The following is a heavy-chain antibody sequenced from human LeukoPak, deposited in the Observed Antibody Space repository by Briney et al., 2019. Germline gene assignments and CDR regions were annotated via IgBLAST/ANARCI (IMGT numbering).Heavy chain of an antibody. CDR2: INPNSGGT. J-gene: IGHJ4*02. CDR3: ARSYGLGGNYFDY. V-gene: IGHV1-2*02. Sequence: ASVTVSFKASGYTFTVYYMHWVRQAPGQGGEWMGWINPNSGGTNYAQKFQGRVTITRDTSISTAYMELSRLRSDDTAVYYCARSYGLGGNYFDYWGQGTLVTVSS. CDR1: GYTFTVYY. D-gene: IGHD3-16*01.